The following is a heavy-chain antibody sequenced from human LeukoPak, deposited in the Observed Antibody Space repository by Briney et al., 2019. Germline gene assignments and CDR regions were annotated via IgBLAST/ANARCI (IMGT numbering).Heavy chain of an antibody. D-gene: IGHD5-18*01. V-gene: IGHV4-4*07. Sequence: SETLSLTCTVSGGSISSYYWNWIRQPAGKGLEWIGRIYSSGSTYYNPSLKSRVTISLDTSKNQFSLKLSSVTAADAAVYYCARAGYSYGTGYYFDYWGQGALITVSS. CDR3: ARAGYSYGTGYYFDY. CDR1: GGSISSYY. J-gene: IGHJ4*02. CDR2: IYSSGST.